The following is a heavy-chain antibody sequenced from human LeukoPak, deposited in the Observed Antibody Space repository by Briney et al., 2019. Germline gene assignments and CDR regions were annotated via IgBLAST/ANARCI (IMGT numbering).Heavy chain of an antibody. CDR1: GYSFTSNW. V-gene: IGHV5-51*01. CDR2: IYPDDFDT. J-gene: IGHJ4*02. CDR3: ARRGSGRYDFDY. D-gene: IGHD1-26*01. Sequence: GESLKISCKGSGYSFTSNWIGWVRQMPGKGLEWMGLIYPDDFDTTYSPSFQGQVSISADKSISTAYLQWSSLKASDTAMYYCARRGSGRYDFDYWGQGTLVTVFS.